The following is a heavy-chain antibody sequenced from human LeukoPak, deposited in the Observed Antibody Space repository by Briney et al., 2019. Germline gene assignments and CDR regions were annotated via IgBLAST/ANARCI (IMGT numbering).Heavy chain of an antibody. J-gene: IGHJ5*02. V-gene: IGHV5-51*01. D-gene: IGHD6-6*01. CDR1: GYSFTSYW. Sequence: GESLKISCKGSGYSFTSYWIGWVRQMPGKGLEWLGYIYPADSDTTYSPSLQGQVTISADKSISTAYLQWSSLKASDTAMYYCARREGGSSETWFDPWGQGTLVTVSS. CDR2: IYPADSDT. CDR3: ARREGGSSETWFDP.